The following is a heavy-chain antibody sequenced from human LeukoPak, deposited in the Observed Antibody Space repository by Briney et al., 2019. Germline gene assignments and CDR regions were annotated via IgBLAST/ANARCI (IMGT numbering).Heavy chain of an antibody. J-gene: IGHJ4*02. Sequence: GESLKISCHGSGYMFTNYWIGWVRQMPGKGLEWMGVIYPGDSETRYSPSFQGQVTFSADKSISTAYLQWGSLEASDTAMYYCARQVGNNFFAWYFDYWGQGAQVTVSS. CDR1: GYMFTNYW. CDR2: IYPGDSET. CDR3: ARQVGNNFFAWYFDY. V-gene: IGHV5-51*01. D-gene: IGHD1/OR15-1a*01.